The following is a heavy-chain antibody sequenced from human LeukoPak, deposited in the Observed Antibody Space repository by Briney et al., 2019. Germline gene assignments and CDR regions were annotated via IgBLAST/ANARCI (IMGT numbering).Heavy chain of an antibody. CDR3: AKGDYYGSGSYFSPKMYYFDY. Sequence: GGSLRLSCAASGFTFSSYGMHWVRQAPGKGLEWVAFIRYDGSNKYYADSVKGRFTISRDNSKNTLYLQMNSLRAEDTAVYYCAKGDYYGSGSYFSPKMYYFDYWGQGTLVTVSS. D-gene: IGHD3-10*01. V-gene: IGHV3-30*02. CDR1: GFTFSSYG. CDR2: IRYDGSNK. J-gene: IGHJ4*02.